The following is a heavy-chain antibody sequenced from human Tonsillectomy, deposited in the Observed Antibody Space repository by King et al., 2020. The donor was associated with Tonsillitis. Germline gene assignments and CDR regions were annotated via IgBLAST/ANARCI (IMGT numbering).Heavy chain of an antibody. J-gene: IGHJ6*03. V-gene: IGHV4-61*02. CDR1: GGSIRGGSFY. Sequence: VQLQESGPGLVKPSQTLSLSCTVSGGSIRGGSFYWTWIRQPAGKGLECIGRMHTSGTTTYSPSLRGRVTMSIETSKSQFSLNLTSVTATDTAVYYCARARYSNFAANYYYVDVWGKGTTVTVSS. CDR3: ARARYSNFAANYYYVDV. D-gene: IGHD4-11*01. CDR2: MHTSGTT.